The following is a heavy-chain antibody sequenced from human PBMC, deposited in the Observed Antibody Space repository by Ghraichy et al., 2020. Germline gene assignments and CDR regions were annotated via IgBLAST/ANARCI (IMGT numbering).Heavy chain of an antibody. J-gene: IGHJ4*02. Sequence: GGSLRLSCAASGFTFSSYGMHWVRQAPGKGLEWVAVISYDGSNKYYADSVKGRFTISRDNSKNTLYLQMNSLRAEDTAVYYCAKVFYYDSGKAYYFDYWGQGSPVTVSS. CDR3: AKVFYYDSGKAYYFDY. D-gene: IGHD3-22*01. CDR1: GFTFSSYG. V-gene: IGHV3-30*18. CDR2: ISYDGSNK.